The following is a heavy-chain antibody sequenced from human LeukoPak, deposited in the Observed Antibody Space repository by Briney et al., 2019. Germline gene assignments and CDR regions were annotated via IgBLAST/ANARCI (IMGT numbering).Heavy chain of an antibody. CDR2: INPNSGGT. CDR3: ARAYIYYYMDV. J-gene: IGHJ6*03. D-gene: IGHD4-11*01. V-gene: IGHV1-2*02. Sequence: ASVKVSCKTSGYRFTGYYMHWVRQAPGQGLEWMGWINPNSGGTNYAQKFQGRVTMTRDTSISTAYMELSRLRSDDTAIYYCARAYIYYYMDVWGKGTTVTVSS. CDR1: GYRFTGYY.